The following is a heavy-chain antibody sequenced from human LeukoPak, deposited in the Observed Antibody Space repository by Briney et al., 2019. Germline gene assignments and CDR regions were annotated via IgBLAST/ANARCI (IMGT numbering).Heavy chain of an antibody. Sequence: PGGSLRLSCAVSGFTVTTAWMSWVRQAPGKGLEWIGRIKSTGDGGTTNYAAPVKGRFTISRDVSQNTLYLQMNSLKTEDTAVYYCVKVLNPAYFDFWGQGTLVTVSS. J-gene: IGHJ4*02. V-gene: IGHV3-15*01. CDR1: GFTVTTAW. CDR2: IKSTGDGGTT. CDR3: VKVLNPAYFDF.